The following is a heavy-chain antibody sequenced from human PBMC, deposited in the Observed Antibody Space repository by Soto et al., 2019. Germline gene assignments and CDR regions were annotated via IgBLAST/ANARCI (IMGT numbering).Heavy chain of an antibody. Sequence: SQTLSLTCAISGDSVSSNSAAWNWIRQSPSRGLEWLGRTYYRSKWYNDYAVSVKSRITINPDTSKNQFSRQLNSVTPEDTAVYYCARVGYDILTGYPDAFDIWGQGTVVTVSS. V-gene: IGHV6-1*01. CDR2: TYYRSKWYN. J-gene: IGHJ3*02. CDR1: GDSVSSNSAA. D-gene: IGHD3-9*01. CDR3: ARVGYDILTGYPDAFDI.